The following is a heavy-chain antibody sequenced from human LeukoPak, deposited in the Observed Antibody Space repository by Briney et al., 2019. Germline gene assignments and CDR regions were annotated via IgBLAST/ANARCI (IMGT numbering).Heavy chain of an antibody. CDR3: ARDRDYYDSSGYFGRSFDI. Sequence: SETLSLTCAVSGGSISSGGYSWSWIRQPPGKGLEWIGYIYHSGSTYYNPSLKSRVTISVDRSKNQFSLKLSSVTAADTAVYYCARDRDYYDSSGYFGRSFDIWGQGTMVTVSS. J-gene: IGHJ3*02. CDR1: GGSISSGGYS. V-gene: IGHV4-30-2*01. CDR2: IYHSGST. D-gene: IGHD3-22*01.